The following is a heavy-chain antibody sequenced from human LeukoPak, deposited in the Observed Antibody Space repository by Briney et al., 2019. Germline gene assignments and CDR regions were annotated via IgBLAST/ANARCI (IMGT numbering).Heavy chain of an antibody. CDR2: IIPIFGTA. D-gene: IGHD2-2*01. J-gene: IGHJ4*02. CDR1: GGTFSSYA. V-gene: IGHV1-69*05. Sequence: ASVKVSCTASGGTFSSYAISWVRQAPGQGLEWMGGIIPIFGTANYAQKFQGRVTITTDESTNTAYMELSSLRSEDTAVYYCATARREVVPAAIVVRGVYYFDYWGQGTLVTVSS. CDR3: ATARREVVPAAIVVRGVYYFDY.